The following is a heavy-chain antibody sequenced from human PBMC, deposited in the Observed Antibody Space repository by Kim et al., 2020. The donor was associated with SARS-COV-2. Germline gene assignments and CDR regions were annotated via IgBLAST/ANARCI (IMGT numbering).Heavy chain of an antibody. D-gene: IGHD6-6*01. CDR2: IIPVFGRA. J-gene: IGHJ4*02. V-gene: IGHV1-69*13. Sequence: SVKVSCRASGGPFLSYAISWVRQAPGQGLEWMGGIIPVFGRAKYAQKFQGRVTIIADERTSTSYMELNRLRGDDTAVYFCAKGYSSSNYLDYWGLGTLITVSA. CDR3: AKGYSSSNYLDY. CDR1: GGPFLSYA.